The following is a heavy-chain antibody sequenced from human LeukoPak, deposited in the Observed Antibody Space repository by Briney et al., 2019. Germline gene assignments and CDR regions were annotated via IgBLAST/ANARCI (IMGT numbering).Heavy chain of an antibody. CDR1: GYTFTDYY. CDR2: VDPEDGET. J-gene: IGHJ5*02. Sequence: ASVKISCKVSGYTFTDYYMHWVQQAPGKGLEWMGLVDPEDGETIYAEKFQGRVTITADTSTDTAYMELSSLRSEDTAVYYCATGPQTGRHNWFDPWGQGTLVTGSS. D-gene: IGHD1-1*01. V-gene: IGHV1-69-2*01. CDR3: ATGPQTGRHNWFDP.